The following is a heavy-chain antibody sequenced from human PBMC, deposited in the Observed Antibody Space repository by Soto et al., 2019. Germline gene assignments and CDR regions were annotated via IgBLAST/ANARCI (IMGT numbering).Heavy chain of an antibody. CDR3: ARWNLYYYDSSGYYPYYFDY. CDR2: ISSSGSTI. CDR1: GFTFSSYE. D-gene: IGHD3-22*01. J-gene: IGHJ4*02. V-gene: IGHV3-48*03. Sequence: ESGGGLVQPGGSLRLSCAASGFTFSSYEMNWVRQAPGKGLEWVSYISSSGSTIYYADSVKGRFTISRDNAKNSLYLQMNSLRAEDTAVYYCARWNLYYYDSSGYYPYYFDYWGQGTLVTVSS.